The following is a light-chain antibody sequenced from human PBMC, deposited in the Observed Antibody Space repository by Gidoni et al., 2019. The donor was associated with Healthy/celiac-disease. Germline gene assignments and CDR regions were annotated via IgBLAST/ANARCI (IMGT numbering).Light chain of an antibody. Sequence: DIQMTQSPSSLSASVVDRVTITFRASQGISNYLAWYQQKPGKVPKLLLYAASTLQSGGPSRFSGSGSGTDFTLTISSLQPEDVATYYCQTYNSAPFIFXPXTKVEIK. V-gene: IGKV1-27*01. CDR2: AAS. CDR3: QTYNSAPFI. CDR1: QGISNY. J-gene: IGKJ3*01.